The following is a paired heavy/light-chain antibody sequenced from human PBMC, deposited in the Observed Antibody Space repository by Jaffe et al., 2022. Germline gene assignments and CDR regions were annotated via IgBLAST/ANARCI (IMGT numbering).Heavy chain of an antibody. D-gene: IGHD1-1*01. J-gene: IGHJ4*02. CDR3: ARENWKFDS. CDR1: GGSISSGEYY. Sequence: QVQLQESGPGLVAPSQTLSLTCTVSGGSISSGEYYWTWIRQPAGKGLEWIGRMYTSGSTSYSPSLESRVSISGDTSKNQFSLKLSSVTAADTAVYYCARENWKFDSWGQGILVTVSS. CDR2: MYTSGST. V-gene: IGHV4-61*02.
Light chain of an antibody. Sequence: DIQMTQSPSTLSASVGDRVTLTCRASQSISTSVIWYQQKPGKAPKVLIYQASILESGVPSRFSGSGSGTEFTLTISSLQPEDFATYYCQQNNNLPLSFGGGTKVEIK. V-gene: IGKV1-5*03. CDR2: QAS. CDR1: QSISTS. CDR3: QQNNNLPLS. J-gene: IGKJ4*01.